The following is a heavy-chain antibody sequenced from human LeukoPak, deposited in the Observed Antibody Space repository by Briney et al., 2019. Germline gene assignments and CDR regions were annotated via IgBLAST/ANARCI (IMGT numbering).Heavy chain of an antibody. CDR2: IYTSGST. D-gene: IGHD2-2*01. V-gene: IGHV4-4*07. CDR1: GGSISSYY. Sequence: SETLSLTCTVSGGSISSYYWSWIRQPAGKGLEWIGRIYTSGSTNYNPSLKSRVTISVDTSKNQFSLKLSSVTAADTAVYYCARSFTPYYCSSTSCYSSGIDYWGQGTLVTVSS. CDR3: ARSFTPYYCSSTSCYSSGIDY. J-gene: IGHJ4*02.